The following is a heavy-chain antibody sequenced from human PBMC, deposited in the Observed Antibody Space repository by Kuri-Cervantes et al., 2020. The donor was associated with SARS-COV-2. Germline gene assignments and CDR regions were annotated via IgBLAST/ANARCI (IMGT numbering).Heavy chain of an antibody. CDR1: GGSISSYY. CDR2: IYYSGST. D-gene: IGHD6-19*01. CDR3: ARERGGQWLVRLGYFDY. Sequence: SETLSLTCTVSGGSISSYYWRWIRQPPGKGLEWIGYIYYSGSTNYNPSLKSRVTISVDASKNQFSLKLSSVTAADTAVYYCARERGGQWLVRLGYFDYWGQGTLVTVSS. V-gene: IGHV4-59*01. J-gene: IGHJ4*02.